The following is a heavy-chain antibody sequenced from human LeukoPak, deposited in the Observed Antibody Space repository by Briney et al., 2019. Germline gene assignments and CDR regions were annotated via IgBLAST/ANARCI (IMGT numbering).Heavy chain of an antibody. V-gene: IGHV4-39*01. J-gene: IGHJ4*02. CDR2: IYDSGST. CDR1: GGSIRSSYYY. D-gene: IGHD6-19*01. CDR3: AGASGWYPVDY. Sequence: SETLSLTCTVSGGSIRSSYYYWGWIRQPPGKGLEWIGSIYDSGSTYYNPSLKSRVTISVDTSKNQFSLKLNSVTAADTAVYYCAGASGWYPVDYWGQGTLVTVSS.